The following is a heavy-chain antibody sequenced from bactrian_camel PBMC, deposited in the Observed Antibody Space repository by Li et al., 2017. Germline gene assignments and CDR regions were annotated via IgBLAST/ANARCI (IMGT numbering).Heavy chain of an antibody. Sequence: HVQLVESGGGSVPAGGSLNLSCKYTPGDYCLGWFRQPPGKGREAVATIDSDGSTNYADSVRGRFTVSTDNAKNTVYLQMNGLQPEDAAVYYCASLLILIDAMPTCPTSDDNEYDSWGQGTQVTVS. CDR2: IDSDGST. CDR1: TPGDYC. V-gene: IGHV3S63*01. D-gene: IGHD1*01. CDR3: ASLLILIDAMPTCPTSDDNEYDS. J-gene: IGHJ4*01.